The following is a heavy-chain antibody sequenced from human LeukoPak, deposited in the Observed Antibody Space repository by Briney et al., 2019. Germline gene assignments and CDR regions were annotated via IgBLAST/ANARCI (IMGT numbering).Heavy chain of an antibody. CDR1: GYYFTSYY. CDR3: AREEEGGTFDY. J-gene: IGHJ4*02. D-gene: IGHD3-16*01. CDR2: IYPSVDRT. V-gene: IGHV1-46*01. Sequence: ASVKVSCKASGYYFTSYYIHWVRQAPGQGLEWMGIIYPSVDRTSYAQKFQDRLTMTMDTSTSTVYMELSSLKDEDTAVYFCAREEEGGTFDYWGQGTLVTVSS.